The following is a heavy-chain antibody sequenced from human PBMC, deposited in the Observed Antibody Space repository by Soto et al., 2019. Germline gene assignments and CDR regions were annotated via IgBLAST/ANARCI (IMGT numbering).Heavy chain of an antibody. CDR2: IYSGGST. Sequence: GGSLRLSCAASGFTVSSNYMSWVRQAPGKGLEWVSVIYSGGSTYYADSVKDRFTISRHNSKNTLYLQMNSLRAEDTAVYYCASPRTPDYGDYGKNAFDIWGQGTMVTVSS. V-gene: IGHV3-53*04. CDR1: GFTVSSNY. J-gene: IGHJ3*02. D-gene: IGHD4-17*01. CDR3: ASPRTPDYGDYGKNAFDI.